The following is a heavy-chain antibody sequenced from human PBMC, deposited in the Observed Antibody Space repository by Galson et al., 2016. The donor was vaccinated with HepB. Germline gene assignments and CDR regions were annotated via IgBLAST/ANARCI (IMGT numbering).Heavy chain of an antibody. Sequence: ETLSLTCAVYGGSFSNYYCSWIRQPPGKGLEWIGEVHPSQITNYNPSLMSRVTISVDTSKNQFSLKLSSVTAADPAVYYCARGQDPYKIRDWGPGTLVTVSS. CDR2: VHPSQIT. J-gene: IGHJ4*02. CDR3: ARGQDPYKIRD. CDR1: GGSFSNYY. D-gene: IGHD5-24*01. V-gene: IGHV4-34*01.